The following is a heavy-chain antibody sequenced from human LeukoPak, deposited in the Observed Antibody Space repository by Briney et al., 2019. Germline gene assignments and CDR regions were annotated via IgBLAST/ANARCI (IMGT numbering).Heavy chain of an antibody. D-gene: IGHD4-17*01. CDR2: ISSSGSYI. CDR1: GFTFSTHS. V-gene: IGHV3-21*01. CDR3: AREGVGCGDHYLDL. J-gene: IGHJ4*02. Sequence: GGSLRLSCAASGFTFSTHSMNWVRQAPGKGLEWVSSISSSGSYIYYADSVKGRFNIFRDHAKTSLYLQMDSLRAEDTAVYYCAREGVGCGDHYLDLWGQGTLVTVAS.